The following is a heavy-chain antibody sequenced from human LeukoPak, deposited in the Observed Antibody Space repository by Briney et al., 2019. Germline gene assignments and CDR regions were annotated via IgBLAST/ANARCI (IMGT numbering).Heavy chain of an antibody. J-gene: IGHJ4*02. CDR3: AKVVNSGYYYYFDY. CDR1: GFTFSNYA. V-gene: IGHV3-23*01. Sequence: GGSLRLSCAGSGFTFSNYAMSWVRQAPGKGLEWVSAIGHSSSGTYYVDSVKGRFTISRDNSKNTLYMQMNSLRAEDTAVYYCAKVVNSGYYYYFDYWGQGTLVTVSS. D-gene: IGHD3-22*01. CDR2: IGHSSSGT.